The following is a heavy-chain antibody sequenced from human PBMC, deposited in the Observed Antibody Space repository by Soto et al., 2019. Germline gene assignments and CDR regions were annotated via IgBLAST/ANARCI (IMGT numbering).Heavy chain of an antibody. Sequence: ASVKVSCKASGGTFSSYAISWVRQAPGQGLEWMGGIIPILGIANYAQKFQGRVTITADESTRAAYMELSSLRSEDTDVYFCAIGFLHARLVQLGSIAVAGLYYYCMDVWGKGTTVTVSS. CDR3: AIGFLHARLVQLGSIAVAGLYYYCMDV. J-gene: IGHJ6*04. V-gene: IGHV1-69*10. CDR2: IIPILGIA. D-gene: IGHD6-19*01. CDR1: GGTFSSYA.